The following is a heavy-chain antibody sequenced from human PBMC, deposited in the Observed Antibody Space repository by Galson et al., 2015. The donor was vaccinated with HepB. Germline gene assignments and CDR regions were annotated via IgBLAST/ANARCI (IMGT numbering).Heavy chain of an antibody. V-gene: IGHV1-18*01. J-gene: IGHJ4*02. CDR1: AYTFSSYG. CDR3: ARSGSYYNSDY. Sequence: SVKVSCKASAYTFSSYGISWVRQAPGQGLEWMGWISPYNGNTNYAQKLQGRVTMTTDTSTSTAYMELRSLGSDDTAVYYCARSGSYYNSDYWGQGTLVTVSS. D-gene: IGHD1-26*01. CDR2: ISPYNGNT.